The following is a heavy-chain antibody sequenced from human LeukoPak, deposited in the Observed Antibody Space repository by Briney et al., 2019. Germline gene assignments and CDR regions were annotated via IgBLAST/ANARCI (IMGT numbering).Heavy chain of an antibody. CDR2: MYYTGST. CDR3: VRVSVVYGMDV. Sequence: SETLSLTCSVSGGSISSDYWAWIRQPPGKGLDWIGYMYYTGSTNYNPSLKSRVTISLATSKKQFALKLSSVTAADTAVYYCVRVSVVYGMDVWGRGTTVTVSS. J-gene: IGHJ6*02. CDR1: GGSISSDY. V-gene: IGHV4-59*01.